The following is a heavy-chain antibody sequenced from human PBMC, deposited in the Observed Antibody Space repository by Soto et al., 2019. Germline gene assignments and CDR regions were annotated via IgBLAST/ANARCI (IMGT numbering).Heavy chain of an antibody. CDR3: ARDIGFDYVN. J-gene: IGHJ4*02. V-gene: IGHV3-7*01. CDR1: GFNVMSYW. Sequence: GGSLRLSCAVSGFNVMSYWMSWVRQAPGKGLEWVASIKDDGSEIYYLQSVRGRFTISRDSAGNALHLAMNYMSAEDTGVYFCARDIGFDYVNWGQGTLVTVSS. D-gene: IGHD5-12*01. CDR2: IKDDGSEI.